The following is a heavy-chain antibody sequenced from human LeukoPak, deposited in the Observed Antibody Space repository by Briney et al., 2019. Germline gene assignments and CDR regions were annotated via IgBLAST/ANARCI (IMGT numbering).Heavy chain of an antibody. CDR1: GGSFSGYY. CDR2: INHSGST. D-gene: IGHD1-26*01. CDR3: ARRRRGIVGATPVDY. Sequence: SETLSLTCAVYGGSFSGYYWSWIRQPPGKGLEWIGEINHSGSTNYNPSLKSRVTISVDTSKNQFSLKLSSATAADTAVYYCARRRRGIVGATPVDYWGQGTLVTVSS. J-gene: IGHJ4*02. V-gene: IGHV4-34*01.